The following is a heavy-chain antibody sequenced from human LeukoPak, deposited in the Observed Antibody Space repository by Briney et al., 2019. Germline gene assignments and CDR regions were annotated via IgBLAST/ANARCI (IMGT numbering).Heavy chain of an antibody. V-gene: IGHV3-21*01. CDR2: ISRSSTYI. CDR3: ARAIVATINFDY. CDR1: GFTFSIYS. J-gene: IGHJ4*02. D-gene: IGHD5-12*01. Sequence: AGGSLRLSCAASGFTFSIYSMSWVRQAPGKGLEWVSSISRSSTYIDYADSLKGRFTISRDNAKNSLYLQMNSLRAEDTAVYYCARAIVATINFDYWGQGTLVTVSS.